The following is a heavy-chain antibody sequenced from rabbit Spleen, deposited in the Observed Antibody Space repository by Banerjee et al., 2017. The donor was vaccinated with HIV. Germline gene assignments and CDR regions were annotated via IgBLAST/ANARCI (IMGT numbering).Heavy chain of an antibody. D-gene: IGHD8-1*01. CDR3: ARDGAGGSYFAL. CDR2: IYASSGTT. CDR1: GLDFSSSYW. V-gene: IGHV1S45*01. Sequence: QEQLEESGGDLVKPGASLTLTCKASGLDFSSSYWICWVRQAPGKGLEWIACIYASSGTTYYATWAKGRFTISKTSSTTVTLQVTSLTGADTATYFCARDGAGGSYFALWGQGTLVTVS. J-gene: IGHJ4*01.